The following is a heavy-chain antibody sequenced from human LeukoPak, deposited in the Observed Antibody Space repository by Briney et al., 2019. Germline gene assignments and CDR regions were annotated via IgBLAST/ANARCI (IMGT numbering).Heavy chain of an antibody. J-gene: IGHJ4*02. CDR2: INSDGSST. V-gene: IGHV3-74*01. CDR1: GFTFSSYW. CDR3: ARDYSSGWYYDY. D-gene: IGHD6-19*01. Sequence: GGSPRLSCAASGFTFSSYWMHWVRQAPGKGLVWVSRINSDGSSTSYADSVKGRFTISRDNAKNTLYLQMNSLRAEDTAVYCCARDYSSGWYYDYWGQGTLVTVSS.